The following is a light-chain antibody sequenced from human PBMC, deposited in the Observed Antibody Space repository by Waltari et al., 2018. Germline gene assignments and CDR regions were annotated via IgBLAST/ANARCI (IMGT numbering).Light chain of an antibody. CDR1: QSLLDNNGYNY. CDR3: AEALQSVT. Sequence: IVMTLSPLSLPVPPGAPASIPCRSSQSLLDNNGYNYLDWYLQKPGQSPQILIYLGSNRASGVPDRFSGSGSGTDFTLKISRVEAEDAGVYYCAEALQSVTFGQGTRLEIK. V-gene: IGKV2-28*01. J-gene: IGKJ5*01. CDR2: LGS.